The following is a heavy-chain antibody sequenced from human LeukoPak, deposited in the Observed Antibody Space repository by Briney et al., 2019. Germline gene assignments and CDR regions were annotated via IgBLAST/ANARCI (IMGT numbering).Heavy chain of an antibody. D-gene: IGHD3-16*01. CDR2: IYYSGST. J-gene: IGHJ4*02. CDR1: GGPISSYY. V-gene: IGHV4-59*01. CDR3: ARARGKVALDY. Sequence: PSETLSLTCTVSGGPISSYYWSWIRQPPGKGLEWIGYIYYSGSTNYNPSLKSRVTISVDTSKNQFSLKLSSVTAADTAVYYCARARGKVALDYWGQGTLVTVSS.